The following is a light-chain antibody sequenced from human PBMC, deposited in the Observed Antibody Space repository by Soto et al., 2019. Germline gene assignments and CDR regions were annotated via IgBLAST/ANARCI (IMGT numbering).Light chain of an antibody. CDR2: DDN. Sequence: SVLTQPPSVSAAPGQKVTSSCSGSSSNIGSNYVSWYQQLPGTAPKLLIYDDNKRPSGIPDRFSGSKSGTSATLGITGLQTGDEADYYCGTWDSSLSAGVFGGGTQLTVL. J-gene: IGLJ2*01. V-gene: IGLV1-51*01. CDR1: SSNIGSNY. CDR3: GTWDSSLSAGV.